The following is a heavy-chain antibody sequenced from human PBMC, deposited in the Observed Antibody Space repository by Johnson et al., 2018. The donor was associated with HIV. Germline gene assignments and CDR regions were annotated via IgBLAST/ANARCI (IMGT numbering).Heavy chain of an antibody. Sequence: MLLVESGGGVVQPGRSLRLSCAASGFTFSSYGMHLVRQAPGKGLEWISYISSRGNDIYYAASAKGRFTISRDNAKNSLYLQMNSLKTEDTAVYYCTTALRGTVTRDGYILDAFDIWGQGTMVTVSS. D-gene: IGHD5-24*01. V-gene: IGHV3-21*05. CDR2: ISSRGNDI. CDR1: GFTFSSYG. CDR3: TTALRGTVTRDGYILDAFDI. J-gene: IGHJ3*02.